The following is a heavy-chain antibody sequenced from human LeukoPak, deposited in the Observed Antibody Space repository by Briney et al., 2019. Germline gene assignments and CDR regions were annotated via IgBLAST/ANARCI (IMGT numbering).Heavy chain of an antibody. J-gene: IGHJ4*02. CDR2: IYWDDDK. CDR1: GFSLSTSGVG. Sequence: SGPTLVNPTQTLTLTCTFSGFSLSTSGVGVGWIRQPPGKALEWLALIYWDDDKRYRPSLKSRLTITKDTSKNQVVLRMTNMDPVDTATCYCAHDLGYDSSGYRRAFDYWGQGTLVTVSS. D-gene: IGHD3-22*01. V-gene: IGHV2-5*02. CDR3: AHDLGYDSSGYRRAFDY.